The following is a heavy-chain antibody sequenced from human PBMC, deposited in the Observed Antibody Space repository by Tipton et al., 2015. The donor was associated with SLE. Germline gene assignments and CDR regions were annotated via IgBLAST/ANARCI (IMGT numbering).Heavy chain of an antibody. V-gene: IGHV1-69*17. Sequence: SCAASGGTFSSYVISWVRQVPGQGLEWMGGIIPIFGIANYAQKFQGRVTITADKSTSTAYMELSSLRSEDTAVYYCARGVIYNYFDYWGQGTLVTVSS. CDR3: ARGVIYNYFDY. D-gene: IGHD2-21*01. CDR2: IIPIFGIA. J-gene: IGHJ4*02. CDR1: GGTFSSYV.